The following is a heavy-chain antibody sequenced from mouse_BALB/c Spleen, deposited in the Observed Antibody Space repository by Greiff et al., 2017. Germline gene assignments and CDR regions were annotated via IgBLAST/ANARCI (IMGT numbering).Heavy chain of an antibody. CDR3: ARTGYGNYEWFAY. D-gene: IGHD2-10*02. CDR2: ISSGGSYT. J-gene: IGHJ3*01. CDR1: GFTFSSYG. Sequence: EVKVVESGGDLVKPGGSLKLSCAASGFTFSSYGMSWVRQTPDKRLEWVATISSGGSYTYYPDSVKGRFTISRDNAKNTLYLQMSSLKSEDTAMYYCARTGYGNYEWFAYWGQGTLVTVSA. V-gene: IGHV5-6*01.